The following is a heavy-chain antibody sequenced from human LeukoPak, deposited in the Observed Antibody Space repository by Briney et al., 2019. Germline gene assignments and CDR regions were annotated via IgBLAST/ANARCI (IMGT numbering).Heavy chain of an antibody. CDR1: GFTFSSYA. Sequence: AGSLTLACAASGFTFSSYAMSWVRQAPGKGLEWVSAISGSGTRTYYADSVKGRFTISRDNSKNTLYLQMNSLRAEDTAVYYCAKGNPLVRYGMDVWGQATTFSDS. D-gene: IGHD3-10*01. CDR3: AKGNPLVRYGMDV. V-gene: IGHV3-23*01. CDR2: ISGSGTRT. J-gene: IGHJ6*02.